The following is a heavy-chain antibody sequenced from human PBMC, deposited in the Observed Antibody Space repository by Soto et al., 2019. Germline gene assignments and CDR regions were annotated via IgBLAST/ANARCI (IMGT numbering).Heavy chain of an antibody. CDR2: ISAYNGNT. J-gene: IGHJ6*02. Sequence: ASVKVSCKASGYTFTSYGISWVRQAPGQGLEWMGWISAYNGNTNYAQKLQGRVTMTTDTSTSTAYMELRSLRSDDTAVYYCARDLAVADTYYYGMDVWGQGTTVTVSS. CDR3: ARDLAVADTYYYGMDV. V-gene: IGHV1-18*01. D-gene: IGHD6-19*01. CDR1: GYTFTSYG.